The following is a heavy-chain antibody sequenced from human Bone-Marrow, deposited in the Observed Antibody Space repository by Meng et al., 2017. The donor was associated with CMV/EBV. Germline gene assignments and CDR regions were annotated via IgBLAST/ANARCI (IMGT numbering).Heavy chain of an antibody. D-gene: IGHD6-13*01. J-gene: IGHJ4*02. CDR1: GFTFSSYT. Sequence: GESLKISFAASGFTFSSYTMNWVRQAPGKGLEWVSSISSGSSYIFYADSVKGRFTISRDNAKNSLYLQMDSLRAEDTAVYYCAKDVIAAAGTPFYFDYWGQGSLVTVSS. CDR3: AKDVIAAAGTPFYFDY. CDR2: ISSGSSYI. V-gene: IGHV3-21*01.